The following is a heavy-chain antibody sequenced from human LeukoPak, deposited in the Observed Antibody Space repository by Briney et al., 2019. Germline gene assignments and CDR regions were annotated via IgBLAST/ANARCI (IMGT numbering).Heavy chain of an antibody. Sequence: GGALRLSCAASVFTFSNYGMSWVRQAPGKGLEWVSAVTGTGGSTYYADSVKGRFTISRDNSKNTLYLQSNSLRGEDTAIYYCAKNGYSSGWYPENWGQGTLVTVSS. D-gene: IGHD6-19*01. CDR1: VFTFSNYG. J-gene: IGHJ4*02. V-gene: IGHV3-23*01. CDR3: AKNGYSSGWYPEN. CDR2: VTGTGGST.